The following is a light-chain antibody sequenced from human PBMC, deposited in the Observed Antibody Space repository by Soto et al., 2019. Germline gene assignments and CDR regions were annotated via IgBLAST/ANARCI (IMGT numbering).Light chain of an antibody. Sequence: EIVLTQSPATLSLSPGERATLSCRASQSVSSYLAWYQQKPGQAPRLLIYDASNRATGIPARFSGSGSGTDFTLTISSLAPEDFAVYYCQPRSNWPPMYTFGQGTKLEIK. CDR2: DAS. V-gene: IGKV3-11*01. J-gene: IGKJ2*01. CDR3: QPRSNWPPMYT. CDR1: QSVSSY.